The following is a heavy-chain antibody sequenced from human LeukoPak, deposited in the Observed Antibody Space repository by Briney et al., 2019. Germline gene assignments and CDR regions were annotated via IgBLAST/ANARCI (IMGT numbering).Heavy chain of an antibody. V-gene: IGHV4-39*07. D-gene: IGHD1-1*01. CDR1: GGSISSSSYY. Sequence: PSETLSLTCTVSGGSISSSSYYWGWIRQPPGKGLEWIGSIYYSGSTYYNPSLKSRVTISVDTSKNQFSLKLSSVTAADTAVYYCARGPRVRFDPWGQGTLVTVSS. J-gene: IGHJ5*02. CDR3: ARGPRVRFDP. CDR2: IYYSGST.